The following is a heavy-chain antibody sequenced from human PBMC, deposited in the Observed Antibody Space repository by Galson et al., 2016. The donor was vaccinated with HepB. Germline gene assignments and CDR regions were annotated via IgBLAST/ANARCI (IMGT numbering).Heavy chain of an antibody. J-gene: IGHJ1*01. Sequence: QSGAEVKKDGASLKISCKASGYTFNRYWIGWVRQTPEKGLEWMGMIFPGDSDTRYSPSFQGQVTISADKSITTAYLQWTTLKTSDTAMYYCVRLEASYRELEGWDFQFWGQGTPLIVSS. CDR1: GYTFNRYW. D-gene: IGHD1-1*01. CDR2: IFPGDSDT. CDR3: VRLEASYRELEGWDFQF. V-gene: IGHV5-51*01.